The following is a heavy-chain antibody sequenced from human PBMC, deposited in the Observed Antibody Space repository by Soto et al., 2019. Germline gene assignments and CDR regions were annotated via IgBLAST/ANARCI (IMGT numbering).Heavy chain of an antibody. J-gene: IGHJ6*02. CDR3: ARQCHDLWSGHDYYYYYGMDV. Sequence: GEYLKISCKGSGYSFTSYWISWARHMPGKGLEWMGRIDPSDSYTNYSPSFQGHVTISADKSISTAYLQWSSLKASDTAMYYCARQCHDLWSGHDYYYYYGMDVWGQGTTVTVSS. CDR1: GYSFTSYW. V-gene: IGHV5-10-1*01. D-gene: IGHD3-3*01. CDR2: IDPSDSYT.